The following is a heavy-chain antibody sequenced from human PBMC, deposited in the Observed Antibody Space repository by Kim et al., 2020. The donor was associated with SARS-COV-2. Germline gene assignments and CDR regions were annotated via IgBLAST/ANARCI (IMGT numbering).Heavy chain of an antibody. Sequence: GGSLRLSCAASGFTFSSYGMHWVRQAPGKGLEWVAVISYDGSNKYYADSVKGRFTISRDNSKNTLYLQMNSLRAEDTAVYYCASIYDFWSGFQLDDYGMDVWGQGTTVTVSS. CDR1: GFTFSSYG. CDR3: ASIYDFWSGFQLDDYGMDV. CDR2: ISYDGSNK. D-gene: IGHD3-3*01. V-gene: IGHV3-30*03. J-gene: IGHJ6*02.